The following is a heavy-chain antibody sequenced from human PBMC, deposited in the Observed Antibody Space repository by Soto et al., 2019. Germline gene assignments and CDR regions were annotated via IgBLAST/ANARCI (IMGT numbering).Heavy chain of an antibody. V-gene: IGHV3-21*01. D-gene: IGHD3-16*01. J-gene: IGHJ5*02. Sequence: GGSLILSCAASGFSFSTYNMNWVRQAPGKGLEWVSSIDASSTHIYYADSVKGRFTISRDNGKSSLYLQMDSLRAEDTALYYCVRQQYDFLVDPWGQGTLVTVS. CDR3: VRQQYDFLVDP. CDR2: IDASSTHI. CDR1: GFSFSTYN.